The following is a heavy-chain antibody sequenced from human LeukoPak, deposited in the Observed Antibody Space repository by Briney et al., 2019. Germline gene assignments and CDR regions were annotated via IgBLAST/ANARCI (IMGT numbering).Heavy chain of an antibody. J-gene: IGHJ4*02. D-gene: IGHD4-11*01. V-gene: IGHV3-30-3*01. CDR1: GFTFSSYA. CDR2: ISYDGSNK. Sequence: PGGSLRLSCAASGFTFSSYAMHWVRQAPGKGLEWVAVISYDGSNKYYADSVKGRFTISRDNSKNTLYLQMNSLRAEDTAVYYCARSFDYSSPIDYWGQGTLVTVSS. CDR3: ARSFDYSSPIDY.